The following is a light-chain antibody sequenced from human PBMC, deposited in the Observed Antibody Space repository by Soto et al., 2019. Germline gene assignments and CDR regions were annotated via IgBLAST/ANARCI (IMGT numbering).Light chain of an antibody. CDR3: QHYNYWPYT. CDR1: QTVNNN. CDR2: DAS. Sequence: ELVLTQSPCTLSFSPWDRATLSCRASQTVNNNYLAWYQQIPGQAPRLLIYDASTRATGVPARFSGSGSGTDFTLTISSLQSEDFAVYYCQHYNYWPYTFGQGTKVDIK. J-gene: IGKJ2*01. V-gene: IGKV3-15*01.